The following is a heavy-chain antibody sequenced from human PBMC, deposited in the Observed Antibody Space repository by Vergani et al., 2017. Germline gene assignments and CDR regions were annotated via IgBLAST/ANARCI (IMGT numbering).Heavy chain of an antibody. CDR1: GFTFDDYA. V-gene: IGHV3-9*01. J-gene: IGHJ3*02. Sequence: EVQLVESGGGLVQPGRSLRLSCAASGFTFDDYAMHWVRQAPGKGLEWVSGISWNSGSIGYAHSVKGRFTISRDNAKNSLYLQMNSLRAEDTALYYCSKDSSGWFAFDIWGQGTMVTVSS. D-gene: IGHD6-19*01. CDR3: SKDSSGWFAFDI. CDR2: ISWNSGSI.